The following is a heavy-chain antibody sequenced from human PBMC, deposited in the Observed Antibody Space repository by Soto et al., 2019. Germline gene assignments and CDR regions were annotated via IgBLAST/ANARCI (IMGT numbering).Heavy chain of an antibody. J-gene: IGHJ5*02. CDR2: IKQDGSES. Sequence: PGGSLRLSCAASGFTFGNYWMSWVRQAPGKGPEWVANIKQDGSESNYVDSVKGRFTISSDNAENSLYLQMTSLRVEDTGVYYCASARHIGPWGQGTLVTVSS. V-gene: IGHV3-7*01. CDR1: GFTFGNYW. CDR3: ASARHIGP. D-gene: IGHD2-21*01.